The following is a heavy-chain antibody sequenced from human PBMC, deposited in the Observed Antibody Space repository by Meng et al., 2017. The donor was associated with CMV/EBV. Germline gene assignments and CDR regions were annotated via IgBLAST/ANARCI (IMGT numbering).Heavy chain of an antibody. CDR3: AGTYYYDSSGYNH. Sequence: GSGYSFTSYWIRWVRQVPGKGLGWMGRIAPSDSYTSYSPSFQGPVTISADKSISTAYLQWSSLKASDTAMYYCAGTYYYDSSGYNHWGQGTLVTVSS. J-gene: IGHJ4*02. CDR2: IAPSDSYT. D-gene: IGHD3-22*01. V-gene: IGHV5-10-1*01. CDR1: GYSFTSYW.